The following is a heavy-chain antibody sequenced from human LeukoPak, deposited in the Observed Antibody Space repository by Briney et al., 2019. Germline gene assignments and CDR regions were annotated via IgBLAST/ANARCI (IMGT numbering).Heavy chain of an antibody. V-gene: IGHV4-34*01. CDR3: ARGRAAAAY. Sequence: SETLSLTCAVYGGSFSGYYWSWIRQPPGKGLEWIGEINHSGSTNYNPSLKSRVTIAVDTSKNQFSLKLRSVTAADTAVYYCARGRAAAAYWGQGTLVTVPS. D-gene: IGHD6-13*01. CDR1: GGSFSGYY. J-gene: IGHJ4*02. CDR2: INHSGST.